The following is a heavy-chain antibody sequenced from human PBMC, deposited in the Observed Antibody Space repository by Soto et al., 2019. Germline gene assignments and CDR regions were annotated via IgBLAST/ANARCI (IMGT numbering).Heavy chain of an antibody. CDR3: ARDQGYHGSGRIDGMDV. CDR2: IYYSGST. D-gene: IGHD3-10*01. CDR1: GGSISSGGYY. Sequence: ASETLSLTCTVSGGSISSGGYYWSWIRQHPGKGLEWIGYIYYSGSTYYNPSLKSRVTISVDTSKNQFSLKLSSVTAADTAVYYCARDQGYHGSGRIDGMDVWGQGTKVTV. V-gene: IGHV4-31*03. J-gene: IGHJ6*02.